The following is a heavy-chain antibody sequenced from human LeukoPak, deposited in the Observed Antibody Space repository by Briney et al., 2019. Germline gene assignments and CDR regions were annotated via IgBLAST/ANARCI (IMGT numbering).Heavy chain of an antibody. Sequence: SETVSLTCTVSGGSISSYYWSWIRQPPGKGLEWIGYIYYSGSTNYNPSLKSRVTISADTSKNQFSLRLSSVTAADTAVYYCARGLNNRKSGRRFDVFEIWGQGTMVTVSS. CDR2: IYYSGST. J-gene: IGHJ3*02. D-gene: IGHD3-3*01. V-gene: IGHV4-59*01. CDR1: GGSISSYY. CDR3: ARGLNNRKSGRRFDVFEI.